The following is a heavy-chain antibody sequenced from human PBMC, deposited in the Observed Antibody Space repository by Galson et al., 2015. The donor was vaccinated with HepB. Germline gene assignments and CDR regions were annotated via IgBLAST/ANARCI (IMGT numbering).Heavy chain of an antibody. D-gene: IGHD2/OR15-2a*01. CDR3: VKDPVRAIYRPAGVDV. J-gene: IGHJ6*02. Sequence: SLRLSCAASGFTFSSYAMGWVRQAPGKGLEWVSGISGRGGTTYYTDSVKGRFTISSDNSKKMVYLQMNSLRAEDTALYSCVKDPVRAIYRPAGVDVWGQGTPVTVSS. CDR2: ISGRGGTT. CDR1: GFTFSSYA. V-gene: IGHV3-23*01.